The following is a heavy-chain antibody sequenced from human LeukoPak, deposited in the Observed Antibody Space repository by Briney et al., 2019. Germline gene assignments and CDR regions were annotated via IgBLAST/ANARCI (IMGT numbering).Heavy chain of an antibody. V-gene: IGHV1-2*02. CDR1: GYTFTGYY. Sequence: ASVKVSCKASGYTFTGYYMHWVRQAPGQGLEWMGWINPNSDGTNYAQKFQGRVTMTRDTSISTAYMELSRLRSDDTAVYYCARDSEVGPFDYWGQGTLVTVSS. CDR2: INPNSDGT. J-gene: IGHJ4*02. CDR3: ARDSEVGPFDY. D-gene: IGHD1-26*01.